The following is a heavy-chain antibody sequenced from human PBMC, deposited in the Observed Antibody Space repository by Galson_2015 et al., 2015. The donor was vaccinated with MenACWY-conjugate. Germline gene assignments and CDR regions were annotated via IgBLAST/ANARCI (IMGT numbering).Heavy chain of an antibody. D-gene: IGHD5-18*01. CDR3: GKDKVADTAMVIGH. V-gene: IGHV3-23*01. CDR1: GFTFNNYA. Sequence: SLRLSCAASGFTFNNYAMNWLRQAPGKGLEWLSVISDRGTYTAYADSVKGRFAISRDNSKDTVFLQMTSLGVEDTAVYFCGKDKVADTAMVIGHWGQGALVSVSS. CDR2: ISDRGTYT. J-gene: IGHJ1*01.